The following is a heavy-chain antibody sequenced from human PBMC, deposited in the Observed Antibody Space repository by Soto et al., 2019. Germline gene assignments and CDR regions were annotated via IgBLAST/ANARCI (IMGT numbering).Heavy chain of an antibody. CDR3: ARDHPGGGEYRSGFDY. CDR2: ISYDGSNK. Sequence: QVQLVESGGGVVQPGGSLRLSCAASRFTFSSSAMHWVRQAPGKGLQWVAVISYDGSNKYYADSVKGRFTISRDNSKNTLYLQMHSLRPEDTAVYYLARDHPGGGEYRSGFDYWGQGTLVTVSS. D-gene: IGHD3-10*01. CDR1: RFTFSSSA. J-gene: IGHJ4*02. V-gene: IGHV3-30-3*01.